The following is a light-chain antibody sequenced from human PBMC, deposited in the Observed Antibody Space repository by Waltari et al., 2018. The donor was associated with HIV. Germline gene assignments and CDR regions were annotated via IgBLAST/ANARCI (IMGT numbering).Light chain of an antibody. CDR1: PSNIGNDF. Sequence: QSVLTQPPSVSAAPGQKVTISCSGRPSNIGNDFVSWYQHVPGAAPRLLIYDNNKRPSGIPDRFSGSRSGTSATLGITGLQTGDEAHYYCGTWDRSLSAAVFGGGTKLTVL. V-gene: IGLV1-51*01. CDR3: GTWDRSLSAAV. CDR2: DNN. J-gene: IGLJ3*02.